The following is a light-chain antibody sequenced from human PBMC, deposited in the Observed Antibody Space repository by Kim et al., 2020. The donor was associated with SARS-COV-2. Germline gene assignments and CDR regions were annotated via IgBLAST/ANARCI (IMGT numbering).Light chain of an antibody. CDR3: QSADSSATY. V-gene: IGLV3-25*03. J-gene: IGLJ2*01. CDR1: AVARQY. CDR2: KET. Sequence: VFPGQTARITCSGDAVARQYVFWYQQKPGQAPVVVMFKETERPSGIPERFSGSSSGTTVTLTISGVQAEDEADYYCQSADSSATYFGGGTQLTVL.